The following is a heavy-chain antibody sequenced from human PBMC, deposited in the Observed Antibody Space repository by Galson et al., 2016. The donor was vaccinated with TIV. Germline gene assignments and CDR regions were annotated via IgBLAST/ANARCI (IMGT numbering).Heavy chain of an antibody. CDR1: GYTFTSYS. CDR3: VREGMYRTGWYEDY. V-gene: IGHV1-46*01. Sequence: SVKVSCKASGYTFTSYSMHWVRQAPGQGLEWMGIINPSGGSTSYAQKFQGRVTVTRDTSTRTVYMEVNSLRSEDTAIYYCVREGMYRTGWYEDYWGQGTLVTVSS. CDR2: INPSGGST. J-gene: IGHJ4*02. D-gene: IGHD6-19*01.